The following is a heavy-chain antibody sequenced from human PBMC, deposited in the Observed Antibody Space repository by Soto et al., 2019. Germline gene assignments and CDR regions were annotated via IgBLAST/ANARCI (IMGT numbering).Heavy chain of an antibody. CDR2: IYDSGNT. CDR3: ATCQLGEYYYAMDI. CDR1: GDSITTYKC. D-gene: IGHD7-27*01. Sequence: SETLSLTCGASGDSITTYKCWTWARQTPGKGLEWLGEIYDSGNTRYNPSPKSRVTISKDASKNELSLKLNSVTVADTAVYYCATCQLGEYYYAMDIWGQGTTVTV. J-gene: IGHJ6*02. V-gene: IGHV4-4*02.